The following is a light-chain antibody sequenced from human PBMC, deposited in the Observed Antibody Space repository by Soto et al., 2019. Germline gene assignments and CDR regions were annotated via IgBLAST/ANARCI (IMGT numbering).Light chain of an antibody. CDR2: RAS. CDR3: QQYGSSPQT. Sequence: EILLTQSPATLAVSPGEGATLSCRASQSVRDNLAWYQQKPGQAPRLLIYRASTRATGVPARFSGSGSGTEFTLTISRLEPEDFAVYYCQQYGSSPQTFGQGTKVEIK. CDR1: QSVRDN. V-gene: IGKV3-15*01. J-gene: IGKJ1*01.